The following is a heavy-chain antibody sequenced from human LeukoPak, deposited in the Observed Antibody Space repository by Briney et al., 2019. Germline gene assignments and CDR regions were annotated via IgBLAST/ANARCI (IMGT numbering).Heavy chain of an antibody. CDR2: TYYSGST. J-gene: IGHJ3*02. V-gene: IGHV4-31*03. Sequence: SETLSLTCTVSGGSISSGGYYWSWIRQHPGKGLEWIGYTYYSGSTYYNPSLKSRVTISVDTSKNQFSLKLSSVTAADTAVYYCARAPDSYGYAHSGFDIWGQGTMVTVSS. CDR3: ARAPDSYGYAHSGFDI. CDR1: GGSISSGGYY. D-gene: IGHD5-18*01.